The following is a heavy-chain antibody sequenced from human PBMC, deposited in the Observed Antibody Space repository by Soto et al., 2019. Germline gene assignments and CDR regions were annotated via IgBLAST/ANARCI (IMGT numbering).Heavy chain of an antibody. CDR3: ARVLYYCDSSGDYVAGFDY. D-gene: IGHD3-22*01. CDR2: INAGNGNT. V-gene: IGHV1-3*01. CDR1: GYTFTSYA. Sequence: GASVKVSCKASGYTFTSYAMHWVRQAPGQRLEWMGWINAGNGNTKYSQKFQGRVTITRDTSASTAYMELSSLRSEDTAVYYFARVLYYCDSSGDYVAGFDYWGQGTLVTVSS. J-gene: IGHJ4*02.